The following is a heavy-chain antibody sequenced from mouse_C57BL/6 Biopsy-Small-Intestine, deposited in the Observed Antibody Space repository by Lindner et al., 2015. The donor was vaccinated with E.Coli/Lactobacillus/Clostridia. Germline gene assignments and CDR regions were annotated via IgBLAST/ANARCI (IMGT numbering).Heavy chain of an antibody. CDR3: ATAAGMDYFDS. CDR1: GYSFTSYA. J-gene: IGHJ2*01. Sequence: SVKVSCKASGYSFTSYAMHWVRQAPGQRLDWMGWINAGNGNTKYSQKFQGRVTITSDTSASTAYMELSSLRSEDTAVYYCATAAGMDYFDSWGQGTLVAVSS. CDR2: INAGNGNT. V-gene: IGHV1-4*01.